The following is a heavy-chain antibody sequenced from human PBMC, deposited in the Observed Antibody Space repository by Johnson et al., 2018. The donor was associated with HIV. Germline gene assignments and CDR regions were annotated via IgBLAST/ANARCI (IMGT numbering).Heavy chain of an antibody. CDR3: AKDLSYPKTRAFDI. CDR2: ISYDGTNK. Sequence: QMLLVESGGGVVQPGGSLRLSCAASGFTFSDHYMDWVRQAPGKGLEWVAVISYDGTNKYYADPVQGRFTISRDNSKNTLNLQMYSLRAEDTAVYYCAKDLSYPKTRAFDIWGQGTMVTVSS. CDR1: GFTFSDHY. D-gene: IGHD2/OR15-2a*01. V-gene: IGHV3-30*18. J-gene: IGHJ3*02.